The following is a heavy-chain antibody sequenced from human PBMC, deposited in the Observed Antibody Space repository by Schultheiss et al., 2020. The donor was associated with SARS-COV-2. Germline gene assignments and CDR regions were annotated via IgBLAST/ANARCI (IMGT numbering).Heavy chain of an antibody. CDR3: ARDGYSYGTFGY. D-gene: IGHD5-18*01. J-gene: IGHJ4*02. CDR1: GGSISSYY. V-gene: IGHV4-59*01. CDR2: IYYSGST. Sequence: SQTLSLTCTVSGGSISSYYWSWIRQPPGKGLEWIGYIYYSGSTNYNPSLKSRVTVSVDTSKNQFSLKLRSVTPADTAVYFCARDGYSYGTFGYWGQGTLVTVSS.